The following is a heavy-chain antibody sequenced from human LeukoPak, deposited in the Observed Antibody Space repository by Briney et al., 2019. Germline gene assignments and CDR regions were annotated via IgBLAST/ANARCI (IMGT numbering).Heavy chain of an antibody. CDR3: AKNGQSGFSFDP. J-gene: IGHJ5*02. Sequence: PSETLSLTCAVYGGSLNGHYWSWIRQTPAKGLEWIGEGNDCGGTKFNPSLKSRVTISADASKNQFSLHLRSVTAADTAVYYCAKNGQSGFSFDPWGQGTLVTVSS. V-gene: IGHV4-34*01. D-gene: IGHD1-26*01. CDR2: GNDCGGT. CDR1: GGSLNGHY.